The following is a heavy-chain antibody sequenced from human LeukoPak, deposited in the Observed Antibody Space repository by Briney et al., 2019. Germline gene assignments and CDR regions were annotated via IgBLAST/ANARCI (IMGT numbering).Heavy chain of an antibody. J-gene: IGHJ4*02. CDR2: IIPIFGTA. CDR1: GGTFSSYA. D-gene: IGHD3-9*01. Sequence: SVKVSCKASGGTFSSYAISWVRQAPGQGLERMGGIIPIFGTANYAQKFQGRVTITADESTSTAYMELSSLRSEDTAVYYCARSSLRYFDWSDYWGQGTLVTVSS. V-gene: IGHV1-69*01. CDR3: ARSSLRYFDWSDY.